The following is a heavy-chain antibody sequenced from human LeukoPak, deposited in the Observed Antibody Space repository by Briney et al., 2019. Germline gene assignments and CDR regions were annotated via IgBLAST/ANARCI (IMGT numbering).Heavy chain of an antibody. V-gene: IGHV1-18*01. J-gene: IGHJ4*02. D-gene: IGHD2-15*01. CDR3: ARGPYCSGGTCYSQILDH. CDR2: ISTHNGNT. CDR1: GYTFTQYG. Sequence: ASVKVSCKASGYTFTQYGITWVRQAAGQGLEWMGWISTHNGNTKYAQKLQGRVTMTTDTSTSTAYMELRSLRTDDSAVDYCARGPYCSGGTCYSQILDHWGKGTLVTVSS.